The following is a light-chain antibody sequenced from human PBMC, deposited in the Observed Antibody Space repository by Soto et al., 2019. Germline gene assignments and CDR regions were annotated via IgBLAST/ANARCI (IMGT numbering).Light chain of an antibody. CDR2: DNN. J-gene: IGLJ2*01. CDR3: GTWDSSLSVVI. CDR1: SSNIGNNF. Sequence: QSVLTQPPSVSAAPGQKVTISCSGRSSNIGNNFVSWYQQLPGTAPRLLIYDNNNRPSGIPDRFSGSQSDTSATLAITGLQTGDEADYFCGTWDSSLSVVIFGGGTKLTVL. V-gene: IGLV1-51*01.